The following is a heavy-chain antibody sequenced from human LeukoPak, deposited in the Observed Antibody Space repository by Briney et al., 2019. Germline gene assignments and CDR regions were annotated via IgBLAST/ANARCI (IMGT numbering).Heavy chain of an antibody. CDR2: ISGDGGST. CDR1: GFTFDDYA. J-gene: IGHJ4*02. D-gene: IGHD6-6*01. Sequence: QPGGSLRLSCAASGFTFDDYAMHWVRHAPGKGLEWVSLISGDGGSTYYADSVRGRFTISRDNSKNSLYLQMNSLRTEDTALYYCAKDSFYSTSSVDYWGQGTLVTVSS. CDR3: AKDSFYSTSSVDY. V-gene: IGHV3-43*02.